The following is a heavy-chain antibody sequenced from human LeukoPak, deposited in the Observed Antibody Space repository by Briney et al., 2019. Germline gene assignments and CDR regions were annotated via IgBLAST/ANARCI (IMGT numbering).Heavy chain of an antibody. V-gene: IGHV3-7*01. CDR1: GFTFSSYW. CDR3: AREMVVVIRAAAYYKDV. J-gene: IGHJ6*03. CDR2: IKQDGSEK. D-gene: IGHD2-2*01. Sequence: GGPLTLSCAASGFTFSSYWMSWVRQAPGKGLEWVANIKQDGSEKYYVDSVKVRFTISRDNAKNSLYLQMNSLGAEDTDVYFCAREMVVVIRAAAYYKDVGGKGIIVASSS.